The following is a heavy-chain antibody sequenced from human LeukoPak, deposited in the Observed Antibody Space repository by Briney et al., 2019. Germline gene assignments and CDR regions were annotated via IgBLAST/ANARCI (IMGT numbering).Heavy chain of an antibody. V-gene: IGHV3-30*04. Sequence: PGGSLRLSCAASGFTFSNYAMNWVRQAPGKGLEWVALISNDGSKNFYADSVKGRFTISRDNAKNSLYLQMNSLRAEDTAVYYCARDRERTMVRGVIWYYYYYMDVWGKGTTVTVSS. CDR2: ISNDGSKN. CDR1: GFTFSNYA. J-gene: IGHJ6*03. CDR3: ARDRERTMVRGVIWYYYYYMDV. D-gene: IGHD3-10*01.